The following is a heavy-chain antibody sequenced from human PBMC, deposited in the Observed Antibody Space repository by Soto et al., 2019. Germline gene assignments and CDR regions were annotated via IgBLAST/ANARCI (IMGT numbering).Heavy chain of an antibody. D-gene: IGHD1-26*01. J-gene: IGHJ4*02. CDR3: ARDEGATPSVFGY. Sequence: QVQLVESGGGVVQPGRSLRLSCAASGFTFSSYAMHWVRQAPGKGLEWVAVISYDGSNKYYADSVKGRFTISRDNSKNTLYLQMNSLRADDSAVYYCARDEGATPSVFGYLCQEPLLTLSS. CDR1: GFTFSSYA. V-gene: IGHV3-30-3*01. CDR2: ISYDGSNK.